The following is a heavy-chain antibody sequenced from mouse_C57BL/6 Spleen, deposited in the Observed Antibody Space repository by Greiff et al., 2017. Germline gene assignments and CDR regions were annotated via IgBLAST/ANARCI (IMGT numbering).Heavy chain of an antibody. CDR1: GFSFNTYA. Sequence: DVMLVESGGGLVQPKGSLKLSCAASGFSFNTYAMNWVRQAQGKGLEWVARIRSKSNNYATYYADSVKDRFTISRDDSESMLYLQMNNLKTEDTDMYYCVRYGFAYWGQGTLVTVSA. CDR2: IRSKSNNYAT. CDR3: VRYGFAY. D-gene: IGHD1-1*02. J-gene: IGHJ3*01. V-gene: IGHV10-1*01.